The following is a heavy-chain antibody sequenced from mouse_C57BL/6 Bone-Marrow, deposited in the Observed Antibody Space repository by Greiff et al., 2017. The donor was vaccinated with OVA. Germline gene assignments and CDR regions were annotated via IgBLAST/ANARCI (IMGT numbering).Heavy chain of an antibody. V-gene: IGHV1-81*01. Sequence: VKLVESGAELARPGASVKLSCKASGYTFTSYGISWVKQRTGQGLEWIGEIYPRSGNTYYNEKFKGKATLTADKSSSTAYMELRSLTSEDSAVYFCARWLHQRQLRLLWGQGTTLTVSS. J-gene: IGHJ2*01. CDR3: ARWLHQRQLRLL. CDR2: IYPRSGNT. D-gene: IGHD3-2*02. CDR1: GYTFTSYG.